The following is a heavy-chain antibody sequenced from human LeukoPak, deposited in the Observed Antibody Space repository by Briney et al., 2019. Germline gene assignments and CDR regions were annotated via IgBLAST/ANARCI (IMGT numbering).Heavy chain of an antibody. CDR1: GYSLASGYY. Sequence: SETLSLTCTVSGYSLASGYYWGGIRQPPGEGREWIWSLNLSGSTYYNPSLKRRVTISVDTSKNQYSLKLSSVTAADTAVYYCAREVGDILTASWFDPWGQGTLVTVSS. J-gene: IGHJ5*02. D-gene: IGHD3-9*01. CDR2: LNLSGST. CDR3: AREVGDILTASWFDP. V-gene: IGHV4-38-2*02.